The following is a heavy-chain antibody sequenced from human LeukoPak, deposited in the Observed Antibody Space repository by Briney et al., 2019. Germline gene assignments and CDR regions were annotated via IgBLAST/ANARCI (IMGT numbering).Heavy chain of an antibody. CDR3: AREGYCSSTSCWGWFDP. Sequence: ASVKVSCKASGYTFTGYYMHWVRQAPGQGLEWMGWINPNSGGTNYAQKFQGRVTMTRDTSISTAYMELSRLRSDDTAVYYCAREGYCSSTSCWGWFDPWGQGTLVTVSS. CDR2: INPNSGGT. J-gene: IGHJ5*02. V-gene: IGHV1-2*02. CDR1: GYTFTGYY. D-gene: IGHD2-2*01.